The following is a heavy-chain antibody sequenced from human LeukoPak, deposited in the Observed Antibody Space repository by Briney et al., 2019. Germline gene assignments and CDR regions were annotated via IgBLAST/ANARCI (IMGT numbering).Heavy chain of an antibody. CDR2: IVVGSGNT. Sequence: GTSVKVSCKASGFTITSSAMQWVRQARGQRLEWIGWIVVGSGNTNYAQKFQERVTITRDMSTSTAYMELSSLRSEDTAVYYCAAVYDDSSGYPVDYWGQGTLVTVSS. J-gene: IGHJ4*02. CDR1: GFTITSSA. D-gene: IGHD3-22*01. CDR3: AAVYDDSSGYPVDY. V-gene: IGHV1-58*02.